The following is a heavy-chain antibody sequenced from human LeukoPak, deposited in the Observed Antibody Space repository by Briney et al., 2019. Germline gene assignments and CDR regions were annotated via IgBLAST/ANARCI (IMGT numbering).Heavy chain of an antibody. V-gene: IGHV4-30-2*01. CDR3: ARDPPIAYCSSTSCYTGA. Sequence: SETLSLTCTVSGGSISSGGYYWSWIRQPPGKGLEWIGYIYHSGSTYYNPSLKSRVTISVDRSKNQFSLKLSSVTAADTAVYYCARDPPIAYCSSTSCYTGAWGQGTLVTVSS. CDR1: GGSISSGGYY. J-gene: IGHJ5*02. D-gene: IGHD2-2*02. CDR2: IYHSGST.